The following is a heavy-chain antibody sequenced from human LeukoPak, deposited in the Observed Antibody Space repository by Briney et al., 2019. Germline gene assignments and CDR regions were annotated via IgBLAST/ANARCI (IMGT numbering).Heavy chain of an antibody. J-gene: IGHJ4*02. Sequence: GASVKVSCKASGYTFTSYYMHWVRQAPGQGLEWMGIISTSGGNTGYGQKFQGRIIMTRDTSTSTVYLDLSSLRSDDTAVYYCARVWVGATKAGYGYWGQGTLVTVSS. CDR2: ISTSGGNT. V-gene: IGHV1-46*01. CDR3: ARVWVGATKAGYGY. CDR1: GYTFTSYY. D-gene: IGHD1-26*01.